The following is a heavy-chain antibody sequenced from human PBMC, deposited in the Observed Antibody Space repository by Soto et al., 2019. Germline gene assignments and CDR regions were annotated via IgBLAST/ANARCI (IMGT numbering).Heavy chain of an antibody. D-gene: IGHD3-10*01. CDR1: GVTVGSRA. CDR3: ARGSTESYPGSRIFDF. V-gene: IGHV3-23*01. CDR2: ITDNGGDA. J-gene: IGHJ4*02. Sequence: PGGSLRLCCVASGVTVGSRAMSWVRQAPGEGLQWVATITDNGGDAKYADSVRGRFVISRDNSKKTLYLQMTSLTAEDSAMYFCARGSTESYPGSRIFDFWGRGTLVTVSS.